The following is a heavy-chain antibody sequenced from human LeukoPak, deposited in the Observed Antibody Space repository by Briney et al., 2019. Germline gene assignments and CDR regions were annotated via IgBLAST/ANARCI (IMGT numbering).Heavy chain of an antibody. CDR3: AKDKNSHYCASGVCLGRGDAFDI. CDR1: GYTFTGYY. D-gene: IGHD2-8*01. Sequence: ASVKVSCKASGYTFTGYYMHWVRQAPGQGLEWMGWINPNSGGTVYAQKFQGRVTMTSDTSISTANMQLSSLSSDDTALYYCAKDKNSHYCASGVCLGRGDAFDIWGQGTMVTVSS. J-gene: IGHJ3*02. CDR2: INPNSGGT. V-gene: IGHV1-2*02.